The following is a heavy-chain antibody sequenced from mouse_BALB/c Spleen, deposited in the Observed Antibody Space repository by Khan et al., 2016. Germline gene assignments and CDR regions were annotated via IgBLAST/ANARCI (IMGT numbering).Heavy chain of an antibody. V-gene: IGHV2-6-7*01. CDR2: IWGDGST. Sequence: QVQLKESGPGLVAPSQSLSITCTVSGFSLTGYGGYRVRQPPGKGLEWLGMIWGDGSTDYNSALKSRMSLSKDNSKSQVFLNMNSLQTDDRARYYCARVWGDYWGQGTSVTVSS. CDR1: GFSLTGYG. D-gene: IGHD1-1*02. CDR3: ARVWGDY. J-gene: IGHJ4*01.